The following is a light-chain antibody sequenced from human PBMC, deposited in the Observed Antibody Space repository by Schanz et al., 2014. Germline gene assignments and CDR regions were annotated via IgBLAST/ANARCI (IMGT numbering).Light chain of an antibody. CDR3: QQYNNWPYGFT. J-gene: IGKJ2*01. V-gene: IGKV4-1*01. CDR2: GAS. Sequence: DTVLTQSPDSLPVSLGERATINCKSSQSLLYSSNKKNYLAWYQQKPGQAPRLLIHGASTRATGIPARFSGRGSGTEFTLTISSLQSEDFAVYYCQQYNNWPYGFTFGQGTKLEIK. CDR1: QSLLYSSNKKNY.